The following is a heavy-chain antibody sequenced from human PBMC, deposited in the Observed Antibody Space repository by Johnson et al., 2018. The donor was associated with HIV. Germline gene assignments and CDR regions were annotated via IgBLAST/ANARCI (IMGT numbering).Heavy chain of an antibody. Sequence: VQLVESGGGLVQPGGSLRLFCAASGFAFSSYDMHWVRQAPGKGLEWVSAIGTAGDTYYPDSVKGRFTISRENAKNSLFLQMNSLRAGDTAVYYCARGNSGYGSGAFDIWGQGTMVTVSS. D-gene: IGHD5-12*01. CDR3: ARGNSGYGSGAFDI. J-gene: IGHJ3*02. CDR2: IGTAGDT. V-gene: IGHV3-13*01. CDR1: GFAFSSYD.